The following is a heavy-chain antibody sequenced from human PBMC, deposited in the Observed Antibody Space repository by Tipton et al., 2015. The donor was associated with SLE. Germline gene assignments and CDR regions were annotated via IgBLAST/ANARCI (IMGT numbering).Heavy chain of an antibody. J-gene: IGHJ4*02. D-gene: IGHD3-10*01. CDR3: ASGFGELLIPQY. Sequence: TLSLTCTVSGGSISSSSYYWGWIRQPPGKGLEWIRSIYYSGSTYYNPSLKSRVTISVDTSKNQFSLKLSSVTAADTAVYYCASGFGELLIPQYWGQGALVTVSS. CDR2: IYYSGST. V-gene: IGHV4-39*01. CDR1: GGSISSSSYY.